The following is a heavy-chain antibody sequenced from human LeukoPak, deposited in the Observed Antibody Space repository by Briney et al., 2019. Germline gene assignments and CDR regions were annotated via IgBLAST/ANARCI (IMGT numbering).Heavy chain of an antibody. CDR3: ARDWVPAYGSGSYYGMDV. D-gene: IGHD3-10*01. J-gene: IGHJ6*02. V-gene: IGHV3-33*01. CDR2: IWYDGSNK. CDR1: GFTFSSYG. Sequence: PGGSLRLSCAASGFTFSSYGMHWVRQAPAKGLEWVAVIWYDGSNKYYADSVKGRFTISRDNSKNKLYLQMNSLRAEDTAVYYCARDWVPAYGSGSYYGMDVWGQGTTVTVSS.